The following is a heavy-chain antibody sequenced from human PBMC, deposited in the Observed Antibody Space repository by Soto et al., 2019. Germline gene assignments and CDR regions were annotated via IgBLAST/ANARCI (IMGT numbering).Heavy chain of an antibody. CDR2: IDPSDSYT. Sequence: GESLKISCNGSGYSFTSYWISWVRQMPGKGLEWMGRIDPSDSYTNYSPSFQGHVTISADKSISTAYLQWSSLKASDTAMYYCTRGEEYYCMDVWGQGTTVTVSS. CDR1: GYSFTSYW. CDR3: TRGEEYYCMDV. J-gene: IGHJ6*02. V-gene: IGHV5-10-1*01.